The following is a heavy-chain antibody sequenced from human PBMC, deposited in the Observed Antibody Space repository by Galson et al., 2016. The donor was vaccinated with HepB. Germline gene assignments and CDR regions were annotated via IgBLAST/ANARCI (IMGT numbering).Heavy chain of an antibody. CDR3: ARGGPLEMSTILGFDY. D-gene: IGHD5-24*01. V-gene: IGHV3-21*01. Sequence: SLSPSCAASGFTFSTSAMNWVRQAPGRGLVRASSISSRSRYIDYADSLKGRFTSSRDNAKNSLFLQMNSLRAEDTAVYYCARGGPLEMSTILGFDYWGQGTLVTVSS. CDR2: ISSRSRYI. CDR1: GFTFSTSA. J-gene: IGHJ4*02.